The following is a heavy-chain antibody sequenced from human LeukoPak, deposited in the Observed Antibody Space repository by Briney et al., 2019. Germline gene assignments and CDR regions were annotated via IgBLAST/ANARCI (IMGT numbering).Heavy chain of an antibody. V-gene: IGHV3-21*01. CDR3: ARDKIAAAGNDY. D-gene: IGHD6-13*01. CDR1: GFTFSSYS. CDR2: ISSSSSYI. J-gene: IGHJ4*02. Sequence: PGGSLRLSCAASGFTFSSYSMNWVRQAPGKGLEWVSSISSSSSYIYYADSVKGRFTISRDNAKNSLYLQMNSLRAEDTAVYYCARDKIAAAGNDYWGQGTLVTVS.